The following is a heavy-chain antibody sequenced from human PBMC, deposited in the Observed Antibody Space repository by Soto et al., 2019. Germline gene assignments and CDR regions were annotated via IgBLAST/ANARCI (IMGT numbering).Heavy chain of an antibody. CDR2: ISGSGGST. CDR1: GFTFSSYP. V-gene: IGHV3-23*01. CDR3: AKGNVVVVAAGDTFDI. D-gene: IGHD2-15*01. Sequence: LRLSCAASGFTFSSYPMSWGRHAPRKGLEWVSAISGSGGSTYYADSVKGRFTISRDNSKNTLYLQMNSLRAEDTAVYYCAKGNVVVVAAGDTFDIWGQGTMVTVSS. J-gene: IGHJ3*02.